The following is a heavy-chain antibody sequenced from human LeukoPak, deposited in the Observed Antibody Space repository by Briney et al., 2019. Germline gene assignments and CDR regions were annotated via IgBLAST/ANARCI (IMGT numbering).Heavy chain of an antibody. Sequence: GGSLRLSCEASGFTFSSYSMNWVRQAPGKGLEWVAFIRYDGSNKYYADSVKGRFTISRDNSKNTLYLQMNSLRAEDTAVYYCAKDDEVVVVPAAVDYWGQGTLVTVSS. CDR3: AKDDEVVVVPAAVDY. D-gene: IGHD2-2*01. V-gene: IGHV3-30*02. CDR2: IRYDGSNK. J-gene: IGHJ4*02. CDR1: GFTFSSYS.